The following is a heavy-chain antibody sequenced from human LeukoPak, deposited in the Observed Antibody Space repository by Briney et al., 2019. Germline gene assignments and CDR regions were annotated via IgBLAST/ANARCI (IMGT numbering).Heavy chain of an antibody. CDR1: GFTFRIAA. Sequence: GGSLRLSCAASGFTFRIAAMYCGPQAPGKGLEWVSSIDGSGGSTYYADSVKGRFTISRDNSKNTLYLQMNSLRAEDTAVYYCAKGDNYGDYLSLDYWGQGALVTVSS. CDR3: AKGDNYGDYLSLDY. J-gene: IGHJ4*02. V-gene: IGHV3-23*01. CDR2: IDGSGGST. D-gene: IGHD4-17*01.